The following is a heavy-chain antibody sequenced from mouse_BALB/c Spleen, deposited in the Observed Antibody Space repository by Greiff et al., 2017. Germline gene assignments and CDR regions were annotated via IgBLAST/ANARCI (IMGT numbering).Heavy chain of an antibody. CDR3: ARRGYYRYGGYAMDD. Sequence: QVTLKVSGPGILQPSQTLSLTCSFSGFSLSTSGMGVSWIRQPSGKGLEWLAHIYWDDDKRYNPSLKSRLTISKDTSSNQVFLKITSVDTADTATYYCARRGYYRYGGYAMDDWGQGTSVTVSS. CDR1: GFSLSTSGMG. V-gene: IGHV8-12*01. D-gene: IGHD2-14*01. J-gene: IGHJ4*01. CDR2: IYWDDDK.